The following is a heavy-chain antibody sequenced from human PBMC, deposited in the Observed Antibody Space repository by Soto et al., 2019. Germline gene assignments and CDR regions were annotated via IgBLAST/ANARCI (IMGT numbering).Heavy chain of an antibody. CDR3: AREAWATLTNEFSDGPEV. J-gene: IGHJ6*04. D-gene: IGHD1-1*01. CDR1: GDSVSSISAA. V-gene: IGHV6-1*01. Sequence: SQSLSLTCAISGDSVSSISAAWTWIRQSPSRGLEWLGRTYYRSEWKHDYAVSVKGRIDIKADTSRNQFSLPLRSVTPEDTAVYYCAREAWATLTNEFSDGPEVWGEGTTVTDSS. CDR2: TYYRSEWKH.